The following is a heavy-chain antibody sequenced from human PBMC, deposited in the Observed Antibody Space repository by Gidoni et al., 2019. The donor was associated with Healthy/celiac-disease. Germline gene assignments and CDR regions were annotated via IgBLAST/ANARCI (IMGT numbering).Heavy chain of an antibody. V-gene: IGHV4-34*01. J-gene: IGHJ2*01. CDR1: GGSFSGNY. CDR2: INHSGST. D-gene: IGHD2-8*02. CDR3: ARQRVVYAMREYFDL. Sequence: QVQLQQWGAGLLKPSETLSLTCAVYGGSFSGNYWSWIRQPPGKGLEWIGEINHSGSTNYNPSLKSRVTISEDTSKNQFSLKLSSVTAEDTAVYYCARQRVVYAMREYFDLWGRGTLVTVSS.